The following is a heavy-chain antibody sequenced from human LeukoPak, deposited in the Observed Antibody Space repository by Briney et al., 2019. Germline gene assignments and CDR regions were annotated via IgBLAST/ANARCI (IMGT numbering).Heavy chain of an antibody. CDR1: GFTFSSYS. V-gene: IGHV3-21*01. J-gene: IGHJ3*02. CDR3: AREEGGAGLYGFDI. D-gene: IGHD1-26*01. CDR2: ISSSSDYI. Sequence: GGSLRPPCAASGFTFSSYSMNWVRQAPGKGLEWVSSISSSSDYIYYADSLKGRFTISRDNAKNSLYLQMNSLRAEDTAVYYCAREEGGAGLYGFDIWGQGTMVTVSS.